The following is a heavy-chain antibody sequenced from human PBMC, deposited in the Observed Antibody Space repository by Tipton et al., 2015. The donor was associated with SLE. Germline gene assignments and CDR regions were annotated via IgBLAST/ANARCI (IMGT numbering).Heavy chain of an antibody. D-gene: IGHD1-7*01. Sequence: SLRLSCEASRFGFSNYGMHWVRQAPGKGLEWLAIVSYDGDTKFYADSVKGRFTIPRDNSKNTLYLQMNSLRAEDTAMYSCARGVLISGTTRYLDFWGQGTLVTVSS. V-gene: IGHV3-30*12. J-gene: IGHJ4*02. CDR2: VSYDGDTK. CDR1: RFGFSNYG. CDR3: ARGVLISGTTRYLDF.